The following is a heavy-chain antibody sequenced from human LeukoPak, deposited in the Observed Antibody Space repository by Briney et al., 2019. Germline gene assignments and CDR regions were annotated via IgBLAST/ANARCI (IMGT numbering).Heavy chain of an antibody. CDR1: GFTFSSYG. Sequence: PGGSLRLSCAASGFTFSSYGMHWVRQAPGKGLEWVAVISYDGSNKYYADSVKGRFTISRDNSKNTLYLQMNSLRAEDTAVYYCAKDRLGITDDWWGQGTLVTVSS. D-gene: IGHD7-27*01. CDR2: ISYDGSNK. V-gene: IGHV3-30*18. J-gene: IGHJ4*02. CDR3: AKDRLGITDDW.